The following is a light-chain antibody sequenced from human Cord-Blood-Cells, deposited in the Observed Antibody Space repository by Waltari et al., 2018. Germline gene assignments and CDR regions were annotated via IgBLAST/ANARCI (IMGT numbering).Light chain of an antibody. CDR2: GAS. J-gene: IGKJ2*01. V-gene: IGKV3-20*01. Sequence: EIVLTQSPGTLSLSPGERATLSCRASQSVSSSYLAWYQQKPGQAPRLLIYGASSRATGIPDRFSGSGSGTDFTLTISRLEPEDFAVYYRQQYGGSPYTFGQGTKLEIK. CDR1: QSVSSSY. CDR3: QQYGGSPYT.